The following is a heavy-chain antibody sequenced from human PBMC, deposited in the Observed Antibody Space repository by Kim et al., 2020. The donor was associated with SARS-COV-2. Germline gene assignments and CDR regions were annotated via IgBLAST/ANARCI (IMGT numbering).Heavy chain of an antibody. J-gene: IGHJ5*02. CDR1: GYTFTSYY. CDR2: INPSGGST. D-gene: IGHD3-3*01. Sequence: ASVKVSCKASGYTFTSYYMHWVRQAPGQGLEWMGLINPSGGSTSYAQKFQGRVTMTRDTSTSTIYMELSSLRSEDTAVYYCVRDRGCYDFWSGYPRFNWFDPWGQGTLVTVSS. V-gene: IGHV1-46*01. CDR3: VRDRGCYDFWSGYPRFNWFDP.